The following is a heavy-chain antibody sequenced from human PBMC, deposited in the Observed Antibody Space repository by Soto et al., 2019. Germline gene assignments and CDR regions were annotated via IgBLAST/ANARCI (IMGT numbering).Heavy chain of an antibody. CDR1: GSYY. Sequence: SETLSLTCDVSGSYYWGWVRQPPGKWLEWIGSIYYSGNAYYNPSLKSRVAVSVDTSKNQFSLKVTSVTATDTAVYYCARHKDTSSRYLLPDFWGQGTLVTVSS. D-gene: IGHD6-13*01. J-gene: IGHJ4*02. CDR3: ARHKDTSSRYLLPDF. CDR2: IYYSGNA. V-gene: IGHV4-39*01.